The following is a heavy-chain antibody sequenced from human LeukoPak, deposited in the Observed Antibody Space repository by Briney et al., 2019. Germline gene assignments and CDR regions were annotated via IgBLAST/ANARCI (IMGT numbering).Heavy chain of an antibody. Sequence: PGRSLRLSCAASGFTFSSYGMHWVRQAPGKGLEFVSAISSNGGSTYYADSVKGRFTISRDNSNNTLYLQMSSLRSEDTAVYYCVKDKSVYSSSWFIHHWGQGTLVTVSS. D-gene: IGHD6-13*01. CDR1: GFTFSSYG. CDR2: ISSNGGST. J-gene: IGHJ1*01. V-gene: IGHV3-64D*06. CDR3: VKDKSVYSSSWFIHH.